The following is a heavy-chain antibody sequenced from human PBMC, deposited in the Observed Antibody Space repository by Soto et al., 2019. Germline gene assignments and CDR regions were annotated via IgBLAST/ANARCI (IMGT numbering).Heavy chain of an antibody. D-gene: IGHD3-16*02. Sequence: EVQLVESGGGLVKPGGSLRLSCAASGFTFSSYSMNWVRQAPGKGLEWVSSSSSGSTYIYYTDSVKGRFTISRDNAKDALYLQMNRLIAEDTAVYYCAGGVIGGRDWYFAFWGRGTLVTVSS. CDR1: GFTFSSYS. CDR2: SSSGSTYI. V-gene: IGHV3-21*01. CDR3: AGGVIGGRDWYFAF. J-gene: IGHJ2*01.